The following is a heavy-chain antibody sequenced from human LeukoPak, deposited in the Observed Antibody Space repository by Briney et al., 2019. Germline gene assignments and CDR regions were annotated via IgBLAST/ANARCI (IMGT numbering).Heavy chain of an antibody. V-gene: IGHV1-69*04. CDR2: IIPILGIA. CDR1: GGTFTSYA. J-gene: IGHJ4*02. Sequence: SVKVSCKASGGTFTSYAISWVRQAPGQGLEWMGRIIPILGIANYAQKFQGRVKITSDKSTSTAYMELRSLRSEDTAVYYCERDPPRSSSGWRDDYWGQGTMVTVSS. D-gene: IGHD6-19*01. CDR3: ERDPPRSSSGWRDDY.